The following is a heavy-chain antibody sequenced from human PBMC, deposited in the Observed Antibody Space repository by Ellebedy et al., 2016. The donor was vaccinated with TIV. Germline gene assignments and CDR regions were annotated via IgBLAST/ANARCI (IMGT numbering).Heavy chain of an antibody. Sequence: GESLKISCATSGFTFSDYYLNWIRQAPGKGLEWVSYISDSGTYTNYADSVKGRFSISSDNAKNSLYLQINSLRAEDTAVYYCTTDPSGYSYGYSDYWGQGTLVTVSS. D-gene: IGHD5-18*01. CDR1: GFTFSDYY. V-gene: IGHV3-11*06. CDR3: TTDPSGYSYGYSDY. CDR2: ISDSGTYT. J-gene: IGHJ4*02.